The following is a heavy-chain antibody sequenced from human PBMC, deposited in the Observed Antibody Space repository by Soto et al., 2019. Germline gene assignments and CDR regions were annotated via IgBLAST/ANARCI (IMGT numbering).Heavy chain of an antibody. J-gene: IGHJ4*02. Sequence: EVQLVESGGGLVQPGKALRLSCAASGFTFSKYWMHWVRQAPGKGPVWVSYISSDGTTTDYADSVKGRFTISRDNAKNTLSLQMDSLRVEDTAVYYCAIQDCTNDVCLEAAVTVGGALEYWGQGAQVTVSS. V-gene: IGHV3-74*01. D-gene: IGHD2-8*01. CDR3: AIQDCTNDVCLEAAVTVGGALEY. CDR1: GFTFSKYW. CDR2: ISSDGTTT.